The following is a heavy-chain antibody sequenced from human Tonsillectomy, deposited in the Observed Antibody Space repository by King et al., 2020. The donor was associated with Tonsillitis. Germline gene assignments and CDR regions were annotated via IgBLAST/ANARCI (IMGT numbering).Heavy chain of an antibody. CDR3: SRVVVVVAASHNWFDP. Sequence: QLQESGPGLVKPSETLSLTCTVSGGSISSSSYYWGWIRQPPGKGLEWIWSIYYSGSTYYNPSLKSRVTISVDTSKNQFSLKLSSVTAADTAVYYCSRVVVVVAASHNWFDPWGQGTLVTVSS. CDR2: IYYSGST. V-gene: IGHV4-39*01. J-gene: IGHJ5*02. D-gene: IGHD2-15*01. CDR1: GGSISSSSYY.